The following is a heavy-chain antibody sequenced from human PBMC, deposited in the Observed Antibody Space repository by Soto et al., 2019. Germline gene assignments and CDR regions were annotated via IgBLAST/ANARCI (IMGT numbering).Heavy chain of an antibody. Sequence: SETLSLTCTVSGGSISSYYWSWIRQPPGKGLEWIGYIYYSGSTNYNPSLQSRVTISVDTSKNQFSLKLSSVTAADTAVYYCARMVVTANYYYYGMDVWGQGTTVTVSS. V-gene: IGHV4-59*01. CDR1: GGSISSYY. D-gene: IGHD2-21*02. J-gene: IGHJ6*02. CDR3: ARMVVTANYYYYGMDV. CDR2: IYYSGST.